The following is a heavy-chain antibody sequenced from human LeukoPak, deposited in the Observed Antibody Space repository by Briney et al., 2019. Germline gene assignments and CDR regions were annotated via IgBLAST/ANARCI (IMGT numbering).Heavy chain of an antibody. D-gene: IGHD3-3*01. Sequence: AEGSLRLSCAASGFTFSSYAMSWVRQAPGKGLEWVSAISGSGGSTNYADSVKGRFTISRDSAKNSLYLQMNSLRAEDTAVYYCARGVPYDSWSGPHYSDYWGQGTLVTVSS. CDR3: ARGVPYDSWSGPHYSDY. CDR2: ISGSGGST. CDR1: GFTFSSYA. V-gene: IGHV3-23*01. J-gene: IGHJ4*02.